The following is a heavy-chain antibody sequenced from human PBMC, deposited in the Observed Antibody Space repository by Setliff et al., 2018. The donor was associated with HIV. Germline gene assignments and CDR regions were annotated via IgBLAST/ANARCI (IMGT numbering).Heavy chain of an antibody. CDR3: AREIQFSATTYYYYYMDD. CDR1: GGSISSGSYY. V-gene: IGHV4-61*09. Sequence: TLSLTCTVSGGSISSGSYYWSWIRQPAGKGLEWIGHIHTSGSSSYNPSLKSRVIISLDTSKNQISLKLNSVTAADTAVYYCAREIQFSATTYYYYYMDDWGRGTTVTVSS. D-gene: IGHD5-18*01. J-gene: IGHJ6*03. CDR2: IHTSGSS.